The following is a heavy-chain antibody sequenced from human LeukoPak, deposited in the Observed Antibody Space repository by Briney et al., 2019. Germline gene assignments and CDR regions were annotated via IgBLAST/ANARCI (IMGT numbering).Heavy chain of an antibody. CDR1: GGTFSSYA. CDR2: IIPIFGTA. CDR3: ASRRFWSGREIFWFGP. Sequence: EASVKVSCKASGGTFSSYAISWVRQAPGQGLEWMGRIIPIFGTANYAQKFQGRVTITTDESTSTAYMELSSLRSEDTAVYYCASRRFWSGREIFWFGPWGQGTLDTVSS. J-gene: IGHJ5*02. V-gene: IGHV1-69*05. D-gene: IGHD3-3*01.